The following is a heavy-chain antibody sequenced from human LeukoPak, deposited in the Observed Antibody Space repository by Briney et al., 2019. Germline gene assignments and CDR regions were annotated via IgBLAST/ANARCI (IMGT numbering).Heavy chain of an antibody. CDR2: IIVTLGTA. V-gene: IGHV1-69*04. CDR3: ARAVDDDLAGYYWGDWFDP. J-gene: IGHJ5*02. Sequence: GASVKVSCKATGGTFSNYAIIWVRQAPGQGLEWMGRIIVTLGTANYAQKFQGRVAITADKSTNTGYMELSGLRSEDTAVYYCARAVDDDLAGYYWGDWFDPWGQGTLVTVSS. D-gene: IGHD3-9*01. CDR1: GGTFSNYA.